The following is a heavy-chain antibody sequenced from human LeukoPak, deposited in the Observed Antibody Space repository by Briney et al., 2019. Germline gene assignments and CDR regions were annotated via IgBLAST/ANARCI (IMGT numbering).Heavy chain of an antibody. CDR3: ASPSRRSGYALYY. Sequence: GGSLRLSCAASGFTFSSFSMNWVRQAPGKGLEWVSYISSSSSTIYYADSVKGRFTISRDNAKNSLYLQMNSLRAEDAAVYYCASPSRRSGYALYYWGQGTLVTVSS. CDR2: ISSSSSTI. V-gene: IGHV3-48*04. CDR1: GFTFSSFS. J-gene: IGHJ4*02. D-gene: IGHD5-12*01.